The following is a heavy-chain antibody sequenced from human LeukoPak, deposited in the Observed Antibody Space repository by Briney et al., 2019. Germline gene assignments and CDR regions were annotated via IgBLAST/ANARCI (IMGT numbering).Heavy chain of an antibody. J-gene: IGHJ4*02. CDR3: ARDYPTSGIVTIFDY. CDR1: GFTINNYA. CDR2: ITASGGST. D-gene: IGHD1-1*01. Sequence: GGSLRLSCASSGFTINNYAMTLVRQAPGNGLEWVSSITASGGSTYCADSVKGRFTISRDNSKNTLYLQMSSLRAEDTAVYYCARDYPTSGIVTIFDYWGQGTLVTVSS. V-gene: IGHV3-23*01.